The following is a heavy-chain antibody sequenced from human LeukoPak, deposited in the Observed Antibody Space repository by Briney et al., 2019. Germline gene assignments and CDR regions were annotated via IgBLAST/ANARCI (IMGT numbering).Heavy chain of an antibody. CDR1: GFTFSSYA. V-gene: IGHV3-23*01. Sequence: GGSLRLSCAASGFTFSSYAMSWVRQAPGKGLEWVSAISGSGGSAYFADSVKGRFTISRDNSKNTLYLQMNSLRAEDTAVYYCAKDRVVGATTLYYFDYWGQGTLVTVSS. CDR3: AKDRVVGATTLYYFDY. D-gene: IGHD1-26*01. J-gene: IGHJ4*02. CDR2: ISGSGGSA.